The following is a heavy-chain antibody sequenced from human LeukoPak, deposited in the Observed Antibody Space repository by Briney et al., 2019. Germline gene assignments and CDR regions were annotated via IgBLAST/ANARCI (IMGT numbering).Heavy chain of an antibody. CDR1: GFTFSSYA. CDR2: ISSSGSTI. V-gene: IGHV3-48*03. CDR3: ARGALTYGGNSSDY. Sequence: RGTLRLSCAASGFTFSSYAMNWVRQAPRKGLEWVSYISSSGSTIYYADSVKGRFTISRDNAKNSLYLQMNSLRAEDTAVYYCARGALTYGGNSSDYWGQGTLVTVSS. D-gene: IGHD4-23*01. J-gene: IGHJ4*02.